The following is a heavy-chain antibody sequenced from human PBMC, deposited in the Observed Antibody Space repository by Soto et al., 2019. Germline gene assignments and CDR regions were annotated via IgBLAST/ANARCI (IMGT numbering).Heavy chain of an antibody. J-gene: IGHJ6*03. V-gene: IGHV3-73*01. CDR3: TRHMPPQSCSSTSCREDYYYYYMDV. CDR1: GFTFSGSA. D-gene: IGHD2-2*01. Sequence: EVQLVESGGGLVQPGGSLKLSCAASGFTFSGSAMHWVRQASGKGLEWVGRIRSKANSYATAYAASVKGRFTISRDDSKNTAYLQMNSLKPEDAAVYYCTRHMPPQSCSSTSCREDYYYYYMDVWGKGTTVTFSS. CDR2: IRSKANSYAT.